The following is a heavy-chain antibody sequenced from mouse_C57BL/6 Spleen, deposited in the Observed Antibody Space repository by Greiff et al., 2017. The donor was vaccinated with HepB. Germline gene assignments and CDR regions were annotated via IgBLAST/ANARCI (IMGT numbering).Heavy chain of an antibody. CDR1: GYSITSGYY. CDR2: ISYDGSN. V-gene: IGHV3-6*01. J-gene: IGHJ2*01. Sequence: EVKLMESGPGLVKPSQSLSLTCSVTGYSITSGYYWNWIRQFPGNKLEWMGYISYDGSNNYNPSLKNRISITRDTSKNQFFLKLNSVTTEDTATYYCARDKATVVATWNFDYWGQGTTLTVSS. D-gene: IGHD1-1*01. CDR3: ARDKATVVATWNFDY.